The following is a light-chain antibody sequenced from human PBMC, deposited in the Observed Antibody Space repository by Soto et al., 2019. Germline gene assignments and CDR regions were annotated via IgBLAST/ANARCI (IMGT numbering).Light chain of an antibody. CDR2: WAS. CDR1: QSILFTTRNKNY. Sequence: DIVMTQSPDSLAVSLGERATINCKSSQSILFTTRNKNYLAWYQQKPGQPPKLLIYWASTRESGVPDRFSGSGSATDSTLTISSLQAEDVAVYYCQQYYTTPLTFGGGTKVDIK. V-gene: IGKV4-1*01. CDR3: QQYYTTPLT. J-gene: IGKJ4*01.